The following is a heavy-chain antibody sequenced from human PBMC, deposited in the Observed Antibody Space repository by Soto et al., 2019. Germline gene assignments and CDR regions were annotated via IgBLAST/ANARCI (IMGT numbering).Heavy chain of an antibody. D-gene: IGHD3-9*01. Sequence: GGSXRLSCASSGFTFSIYSMSLFRQAPGEGLERVSAVSRSGDNTYHADSVKGRFTISRDNSKKTLYLQMNSLRVADTAVYYCATDFAHYDILLGYNKFGPWGQGPLVTVYS. V-gene: IGHV3-23*01. CDR3: ATDFAHYDILLGYNKFGP. J-gene: IGHJ5*02. CDR1: GFTFSIYS. CDR2: VSRSGDNT.